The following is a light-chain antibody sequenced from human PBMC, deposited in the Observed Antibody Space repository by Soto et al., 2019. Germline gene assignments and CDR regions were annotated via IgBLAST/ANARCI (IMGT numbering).Light chain of an antibody. V-gene: IGKV1-5*03. J-gene: IGKJ4*01. CDR3: QQYKSSPLT. CDR1: QSISTW. Sequence: DIQMTQSPSTLSASVGDRVTITCRASQSISTWLAWFQQKPGKAPNLLIYKASSLEGGVPSRFSGSGSGTEFTLTISTLQPDDFATYYCQQYKSSPLTFGGGTKVEIK. CDR2: KAS.